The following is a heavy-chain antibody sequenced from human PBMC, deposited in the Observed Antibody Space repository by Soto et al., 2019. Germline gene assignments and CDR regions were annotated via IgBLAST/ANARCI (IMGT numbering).Heavy chain of an antibody. V-gene: IGHV4-59*01. CDR2: IYDSGST. Sequence: SETLSLTCTVSGGSISSYYWSWIRQPPGKGLEWIGYIYDSGSTRYNPSLKSRVTISLDTSKSQFSLKLTSVTAADTAVYYCARGGQGIPFGIWGQGAMVTVSS. CDR1: GGSISSYY. J-gene: IGHJ3*02. D-gene: IGHD3-10*01. CDR3: ARGGQGIPFGI.